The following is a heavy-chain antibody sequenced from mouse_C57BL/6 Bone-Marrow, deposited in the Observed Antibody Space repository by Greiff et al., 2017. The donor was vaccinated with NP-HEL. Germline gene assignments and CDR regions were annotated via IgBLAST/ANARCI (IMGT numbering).Heavy chain of an antibody. CDR1: GFNIKDDY. Sequence: VQLQQSGAELVRPGASVKLSCTASGFNIKDDYMHWVKQRPEQGLEWIGWIDPENGDTEYASKFQGKATITADTSSNPAYLQLSSLTSEDTAVYYCTPIYYGNYSDWYFDVWGTGTTVTVSS. V-gene: IGHV14-4*01. CDR3: TPIYYGNYSDWYFDV. J-gene: IGHJ1*03. D-gene: IGHD2-1*01. CDR2: IDPENGDT.